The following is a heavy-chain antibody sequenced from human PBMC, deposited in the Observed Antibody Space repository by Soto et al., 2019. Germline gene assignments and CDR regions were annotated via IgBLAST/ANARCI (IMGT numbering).Heavy chain of an antibody. V-gene: IGHV4-34*01. D-gene: IGHD2-15*01. CDR3: AREMGYCSGGSCYLGYYYYGMDV. J-gene: IGHJ6*02. Sequence: SETLSLTCAVYGGSFSGYYWSWIRQPPGKGLEWIGETNHSGSTNYNPSLKSRVTISVDTSKNQFSLKLSSVTAADTAVYYCAREMGYCSGGSCYLGYYYYGMDVWGQGTTVTVSS. CDR2: TNHSGST. CDR1: GGSFSGYY.